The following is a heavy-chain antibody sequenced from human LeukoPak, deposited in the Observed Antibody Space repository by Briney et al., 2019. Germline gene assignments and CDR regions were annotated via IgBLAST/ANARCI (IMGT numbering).Heavy chain of an antibody. CDR2: NSSSGSTI. V-gene: IGHV3-48*03. CDR3: ARREGGYYDSSGYYAY. CDR1: GFTFSSYE. Sequence: PGRSLRLSCAASGFTFSSYEMNWVRQAPGKGLEWVSFNSSSGSTIYYADSVKGRFTISRDNAKNSLYLQMNGLRAEDTAVYYCARREGGYYDSSGYYAYWGQGTLVTVSS. D-gene: IGHD3-22*01. J-gene: IGHJ4*02.